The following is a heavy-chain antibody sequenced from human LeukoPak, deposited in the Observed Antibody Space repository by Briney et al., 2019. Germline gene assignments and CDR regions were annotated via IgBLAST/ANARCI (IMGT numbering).Heavy chain of an antibody. Sequence: GESLQISCKGSGYSFTSYWIGWVRQMPGKGLEWMGIIYPGDTDTRYSPSFQSQVTISADKSISTAYLQWSSLKASDTAMYYCARQGPYPASSGSSQYYYYYGMDVWGQGTTVTVSS. J-gene: IGHJ6*02. CDR2: IYPGDTDT. CDR1: GYSFTSYW. V-gene: IGHV5-51*01. D-gene: IGHD3-10*01. CDR3: ARQGPYPASSGSSQYYYYYGMDV.